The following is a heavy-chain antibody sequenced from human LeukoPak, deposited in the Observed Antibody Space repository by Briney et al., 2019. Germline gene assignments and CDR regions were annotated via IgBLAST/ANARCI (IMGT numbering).Heavy chain of an antibody. Sequence: GGSLRLSCAASGFTFSSYEMNWVRQAPGKGLEWVSYISSSGSTIYYADSVKGRFTISRDNAKNSLYLQMNSLRAEDTAVYYCARVLDSYGYFYLGYWGQGTLVTVSS. J-gene: IGHJ4*02. V-gene: IGHV3-48*03. CDR1: GFTFSSYE. CDR3: ARVLDSYGYFYLGY. D-gene: IGHD5-18*01. CDR2: ISSSGSTI.